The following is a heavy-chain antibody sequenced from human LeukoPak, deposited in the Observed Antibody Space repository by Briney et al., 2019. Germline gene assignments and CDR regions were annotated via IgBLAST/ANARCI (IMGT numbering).Heavy chain of an antibody. CDR1: GGTFSSYA. CDR2: IIPIFGTA. D-gene: IGHD3-3*01. CDR3: ARAPTPYYDFWSGYYPDPNWFDP. J-gene: IGHJ5*02. V-gene: IGHV1-69*13. Sequence: SVKVSCKASGGTFSSYAISWVRQAPGQGLEWMGGIIPIFGTANYAQKFQGRVTITADESTSTAYMELSSLRSEDTAVYYCARAPTPYYDFWSGYYPDPNWFDPWGQGTLVTVSS.